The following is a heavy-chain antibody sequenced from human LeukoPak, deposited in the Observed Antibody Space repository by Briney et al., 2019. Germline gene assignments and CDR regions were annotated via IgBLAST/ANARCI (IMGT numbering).Heavy chain of an antibody. CDR3: AKDKYSSSSGWFDP. CDR1: GFTFSSYA. Sequence: PGGSLILSCAASGFTFSSYAMSWVRQAPGKGLEWVSAISGSGGSTYYADSVKGRVTISRDNSKNTLYLQMNSLRAEDTAVYYCAKDKYSSSSGWFDPWGQGTLVTVSS. V-gene: IGHV3-23*01. CDR2: ISGSGGST. J-gene: IGHJ5*02. D-gene: IGHD6-6*01.